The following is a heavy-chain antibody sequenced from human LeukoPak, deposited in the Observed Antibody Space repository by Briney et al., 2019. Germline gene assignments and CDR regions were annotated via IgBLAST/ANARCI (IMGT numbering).Heavy chain of an antibody. CDR2: ISGSGGST. D-gene: IGHD6-13*01. Sequence: GGSLRLSCAASGFTFSSYAMSWVRQAPGKGLEWVSAISGSGGSTYYADSVKGRFTISRDNSKNTLYLLMNSLRAEDTAVYYCAKGHSSSWNRLFDYWGQGTLVTVSS. CDR3: AKGHSSSWNRLFDY. CDR1: GFTFSSYA. J-gene: IGHJ4*02. V-gene: IGHV3-23*01.